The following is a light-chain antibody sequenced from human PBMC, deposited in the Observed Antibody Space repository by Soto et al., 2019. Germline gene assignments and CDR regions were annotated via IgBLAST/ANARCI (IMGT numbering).Light chain of an antibody. Sequence: EIVLTQSPGTLSVSPGERATLSCRASQSVSSKLAWYQQKPGQAPRLLFYGASAGASGIPARFSGSGSAIEFTLSISSLHSEDFAVYYCQQYSTWHWTFGQGTKVDIK. CDR2: GAS. CDR1: QSVSSK. V-gene: IGKV3-15*01. CDR3: QQYSTWHWT. J-gene: IGKJ1*01.